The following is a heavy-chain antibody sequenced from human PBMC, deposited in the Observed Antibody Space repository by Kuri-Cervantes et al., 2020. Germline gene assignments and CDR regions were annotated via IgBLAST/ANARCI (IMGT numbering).Heavy chain of an antibody. J-gene: IGHJ4*02. Sequence: GESLKISCAASGFTFNSYAMNWVRQAPGKGLEWVAIISYDGNSKYYADSVKGRFTVPRDKSKNTLYLQMNSLRVEDTAVYYCARDLESIVVVPAAIDYWGQGNLVTVSS. CDR2: ISYDGNSK. V-gene: IGHV3-33*08. CDR1: GFTFNSYA. D-gene: IGHD2-2*01. CDR3: ARDLESIVVVPAAIDY.